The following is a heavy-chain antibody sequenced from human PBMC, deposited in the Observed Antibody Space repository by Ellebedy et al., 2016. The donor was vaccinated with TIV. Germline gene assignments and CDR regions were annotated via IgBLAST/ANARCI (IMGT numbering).Heavy chain of an antibody. V-gene: IGHV7-4-1*02. CDR3: ARGEGYSGYDYNY. CDR2: INTNTGNP. J-gene: IGHJ4*02. D-gene: IGHD5-12*01. CDR1: GYTLTSYT. Sequence: AASVKVSCKASGYTLTSYTMNWARQAPGQGLEWMGWINTNTGNPTYAQGFTGRLVFSFDTSVSTAYLQISSLKAEDTAVYYCARGEGYSGYDYNYWGQGTLVTVSS.